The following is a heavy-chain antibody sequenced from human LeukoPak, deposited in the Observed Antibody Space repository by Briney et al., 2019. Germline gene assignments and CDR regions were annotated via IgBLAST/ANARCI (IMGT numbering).Heavy chain of an antibody. V-gene: IGHV4-34*01. Sequence: PSETLSLTCAVYGGSFSGYYWSWIRQPPGKGLEWIGEINHSGSTNYNPSLKSRVTISVDTSKNQFSLKLSSVTAADTAVYYCARPPPLRSGPETDYWGQGTLVTVSS. CDR1: GGSFSGYY. J-gene: IGHJ4*02. CDR2: INHSGST. CDR3: ARPPPLRSGPETDY. D-gene: IGHD4-17*01.